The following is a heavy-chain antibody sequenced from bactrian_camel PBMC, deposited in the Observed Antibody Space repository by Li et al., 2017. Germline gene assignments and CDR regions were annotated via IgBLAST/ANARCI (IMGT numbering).Heavy chain of an antibody. CDR1: ADTSDML. J-gene: IGHJ4*01. V-gene: IGHV3S53*01. CDR3: AAGMGAWGLTWYDEYEYNF. CDR2: IDTDGTI. Sequence: HVQLVESGGGSVNAGGSLTLSCAASADTSDMLMGWFRQAPGKKREGVAGIDTDGTIMYADSVKGRFTISKDSAKNTLYLQMNSLKPEDSGMYYCAAGMGAWGLTWYDEYEYNFWGQGTQVTVS. D-gene: IGHD2*01.